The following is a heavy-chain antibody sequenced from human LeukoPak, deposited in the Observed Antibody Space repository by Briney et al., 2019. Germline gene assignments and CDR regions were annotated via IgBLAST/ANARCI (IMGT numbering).Heavy chain of an antibody. V-gene: IGHV1-18*01. Sequence: GASVKVSCKASGYTFTSYGISWVRQAPGQGLEWMGWISAYNGNTNYAQKLQGRVTMTTDTSTSTAYMELRSLRSDDTAVYYCARVSFAYYDFWSGYPNWFDPWGQGTLVTVSS. CDR2: ISAYNGNT. D-gene: IGHD3-3*01. CDR3: ARVSFAYYDFWSGYPNWFDP. J-gene: IGHJ5*02. CDR1: GYTFTSYG.